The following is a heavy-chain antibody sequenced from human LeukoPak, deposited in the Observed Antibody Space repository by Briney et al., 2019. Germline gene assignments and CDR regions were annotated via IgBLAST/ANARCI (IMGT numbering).Heavy chain of an antibody. CDR2: MNPNSGNT. D-gene: IGHD4-17*01. CDR1: GDTFTSYD. CDR3: ARGKTTSGFDY. Sequence: GASVKVSCKASGDTFTSYDINWVRQPTGQGRDWVGWMNPNSGNTGYAQKFQGRVTMTRNPSISTAYMELSSLRSEDTAVYYCARGKTTSGFDYWGQGTLVTVSS. V-gene: IGHV1-8*01. J-gene: IGHJ4*02.